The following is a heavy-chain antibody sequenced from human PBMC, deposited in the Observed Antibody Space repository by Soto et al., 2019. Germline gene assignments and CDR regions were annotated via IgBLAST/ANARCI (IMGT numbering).Heavy chain of an antibody. CDR2: INPNSGGT. Sequence: ASVKVSCKASGYTFTGYYMHWVRQAPGQGLEWMGWINPNSGGTNYAQKFQGRVTMTRDTSISTAYMELSRLRSDDTAVYYCARSAPEAQDYYYGMDVWGQGTTVTVSS. V-gene: IGHV1-2*02. CDR3: ARSAPEAQDYYYGMDV. J-gene: IGHJ6*02. CDR1: GYTFTGYY.